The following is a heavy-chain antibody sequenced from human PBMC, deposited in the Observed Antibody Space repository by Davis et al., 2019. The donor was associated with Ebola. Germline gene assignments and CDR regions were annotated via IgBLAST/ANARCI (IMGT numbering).Heavy chain of an antibody. Sequence: PSETLSLTCTVSGGSISSSSYYWSWIRQPPGKGLEWIGSINYSGSTYYNPSLKSRVTTSVDTSKNQFSLKLSSVTAADTAVYYCARRVAVAASLYYYGMDVWGQGTTVTVSS. J-gene: IGHJ6*02. CDR3: ARRVAVAASLYYYGMDV. CDR2: INYSGST. CDR1: GGSISSSSYY. V-gene: IGHV4-39*01. D-gene: IGHD6-19*01.